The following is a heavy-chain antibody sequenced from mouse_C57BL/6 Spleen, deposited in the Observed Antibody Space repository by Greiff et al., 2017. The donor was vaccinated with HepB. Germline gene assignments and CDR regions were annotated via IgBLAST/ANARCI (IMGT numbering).Heavy chain of an antibody. D-gene: IGHD2-5*01. CDR2: ISSGGSYT. J-gene: IGHJ2*01. CDR3: ARHKHYSNYEFDY. V-gene: IGHV5-6*01. Sequence: EVKVVESGGDLVKPGGSLKLSCAASGFTFSSYGMSWVRQTPDKRLEWVATISSGGSYTYYPDSVKGRFTISRDNAKNTLYLQMSSLKSEDTAMYYCARHKHYSNYEFDYWGQGTTLTVSS. CDR1: GFTFSSYG.